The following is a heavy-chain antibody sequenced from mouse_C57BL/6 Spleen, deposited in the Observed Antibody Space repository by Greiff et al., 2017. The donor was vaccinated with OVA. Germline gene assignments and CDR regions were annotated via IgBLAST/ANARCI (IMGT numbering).Heavy chain of an antibody. D-gene: IGHD1-1*01. CDR3: ARDDVSSDWYFDV. CDR2: LNPNNGGT. V-gene: IGHV1-22*01. CDR1: GYTFTDYN. J-gene: IGHJ1*03. Sequence: EVQLQQSGPELVKPGASVKMSCTASGYTFTDYNMHWVKQSHGKSLEWIGYLNPNNGGTSYNQKFKGKATLTVNKASSTAYMELRSLTSEDSAVYYCARDDVSSDWYFDVWGTGTTVTVSS.